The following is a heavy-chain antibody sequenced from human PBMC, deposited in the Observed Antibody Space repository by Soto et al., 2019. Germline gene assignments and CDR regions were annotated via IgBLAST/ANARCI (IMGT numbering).Heavy chain of an antibody. D-gene: IGHD1-26*01. J-gene: IGHJ4*02. Sequence: EVHLVESGGGLVQTGGSLRLSCAISESSVSRDWMNWVRQAPGKGLEWVAHTNQDGSQKYYVDSVKGRFTISRDNAKKSLYLQMNCLRAGDTAMYYCSGGVGDAFWGQGTLVTVSS. CDR3: SGGVGDAF. CDR1: ESSVSRDW. CDR2: TNQDGSQK. V-gene: IGHV3-7*01.